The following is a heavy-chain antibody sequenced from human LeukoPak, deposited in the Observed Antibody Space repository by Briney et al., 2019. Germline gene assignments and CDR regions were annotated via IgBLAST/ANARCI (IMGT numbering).Heavy chain of an antibody. CDR2: IKEDGREK. CDR3: ARDKEGGSNDH. D-gene: IGHD2-15*01. V-gene: IGHV3-7*01. J-gene: IGHJ4*02. Sequence: GGSLRLSCAASGFTFSSYNMNWVRQAPGKGLEWVADIKEDGREKKYVDSLKGRFTISRDNTKNSVYLQMSGLRVDDTAIYYCARDKEGGSNDHWGQGTLVTVSS. CDR1: GFTFSSYN.